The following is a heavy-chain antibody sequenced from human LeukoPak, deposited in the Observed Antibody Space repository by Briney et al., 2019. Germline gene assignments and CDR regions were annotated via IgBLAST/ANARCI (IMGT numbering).Heavy chain of an antibody. D-gene: IGHD5-18*01. J-gene: IGHJ5*02. CDR2: IYYSGST. V-gene: IGHV4-59*08. CDR3: ARDLRGDTAMVDNWFDP. Sequence: SETLSLTCTVSGGSISSYYWSWIRQPPGKGLEWIGYIYYSGSTNYNPSLKSRVTISVDTSKNQFSLKLSSVTAADTAVYYCARDLRGDTAMVDNWFDPWGQGTLVTVSS. CDR1: GGSISSYY.